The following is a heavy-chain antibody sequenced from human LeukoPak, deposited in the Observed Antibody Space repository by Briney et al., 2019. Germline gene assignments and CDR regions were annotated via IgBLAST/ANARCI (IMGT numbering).Heavy chain of an antibody. Sequence: SETLSLTCTVSGGSINSYYWSWIRQPPGKGLEWIGYIYTGGGTNYNPSLESRVTISRDMSKNQFSLNLSSVTAADTAVYYCAKNRGTGPLDYWGQGTLVTVSS. CDR2: IYTGGGT. V-gene: IGHV4-4*09. CDR1: GGSINSYY. J-gene: IGHJ4*02. D-gene: IGHD1-26*01. CDR3: AKNRGTGPLDY.